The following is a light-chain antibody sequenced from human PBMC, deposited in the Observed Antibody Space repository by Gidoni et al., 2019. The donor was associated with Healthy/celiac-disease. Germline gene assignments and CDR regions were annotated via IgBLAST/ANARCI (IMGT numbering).Light chain of an antibody. Sequence: EIVLTQSPGTLSLSPGERATLSCRSSQSVTCSYLAWYQQKPGQAPRLLIYGASSRATGIPDRFSGSGSGTDFTLNISRLEPEDFAVYYCQQYGRSPFTFXPXTKVXIK. CDR1: QSVTCSY. V-gene: IGKV3-20*01. CDR2: GAS. J-gene: IGKJ3*01. CDR3: QQYGRSPFT.